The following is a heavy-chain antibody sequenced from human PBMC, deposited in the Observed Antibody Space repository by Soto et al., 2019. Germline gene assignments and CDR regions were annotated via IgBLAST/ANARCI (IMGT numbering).Heavy chain of an antibody. V-gene: IGHV1-3*01. Sequence: ASVKVSCKASGYTFTSYAMHWVRQAPGQRLEWMGWINAGNGNTKYSQKFQGRVTITRDTSASTAYMELSSLRSEDTAVYYCARGGSTMVRGPPPHYWGQGTLVTVSS. CDR2: INAGNGNT. CDR3: ARGGSTMVRGPPPHY. CDR1: GYTFTSYA. J-gene: IGHJ4*02. D-gene: IGHD3-10*01.